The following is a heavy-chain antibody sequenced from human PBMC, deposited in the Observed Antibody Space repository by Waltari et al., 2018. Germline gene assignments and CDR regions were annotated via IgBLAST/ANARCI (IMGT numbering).Heavy chain of an antibody. CDR2: ISSSGSTI. J-gene: IGHJ6*02. V-gene: IGHV3-48*03. CDR1: GFTFSSYE. Sequence: EVQLVESGGGLVQPGGSLRLSCAASGFTFSSYEMNWVRQAPGKGLEWVSYISSSGSTIYYADFVKGRFTIARDNAKNSLYLQMNSLRAEDTAVYYCARTALYYGMDVWGQGTTVTVSS. CDR3: ARTALYYGMDV.